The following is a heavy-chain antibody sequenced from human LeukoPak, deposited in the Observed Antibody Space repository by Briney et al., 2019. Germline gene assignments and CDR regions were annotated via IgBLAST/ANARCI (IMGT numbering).Heavy chain of an antibody. J-gene: IGHJ3*02. Sequence: GGSLRLSCAASGFIFSIYNMNWVRQAPGKGLEWVSSITSSSSYIYYADSVKGRFTISRDNAKNLLYLQMNSLRAEDTAVYYCARDRIVGASDAFDIWGQGTMVTVSS. D-gene: IGHD1-26*01. CDR3: ARDRIVGASDAFDI. CDR1: GFIFSIYN. CDR2: ITSSSSYI. V-gene: IGHV3-21*01.